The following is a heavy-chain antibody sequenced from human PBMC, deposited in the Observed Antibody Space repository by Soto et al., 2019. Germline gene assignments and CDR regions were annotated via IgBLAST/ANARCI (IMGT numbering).Heavy chain of an antibody. Sequence: PAASVKVSCKASGYTFTGYYIHWVRQAPGQGLEWMGGFDPEDGETIYAQKFQGRVTMTEDTSTDTAYMELSSLRSEDTAVYYCATGSFYYYDSSGYPPFDYWGQGTLVTVSS. CDR3: ATGSFYYYDSSGYPPFDY. D-gene: IGHD3-22*01. CDR1: GYTFTGYY. V-gene: IGHV1-24*01. J-gene: IGHJ4*02. CDR2: FDPEDGET.